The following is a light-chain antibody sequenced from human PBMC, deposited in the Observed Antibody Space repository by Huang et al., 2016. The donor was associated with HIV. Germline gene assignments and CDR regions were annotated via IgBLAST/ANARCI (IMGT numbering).Light chain of an antibody. CDR1: QSIGHY. V-gene: IGKV1-39*01. CDR2: AAS. CDR3: QQSYTTPRYS. J-gene: IGKJ2*01. Sequence: DIQMTQSPSSLSASIGDRVTITCRASQSIGHYLNWYQQKPGKAPNLLIYAASSLQRGVPSRFSGSGSGTDFTLMISSLQPEDFATYYCQQSYTTPRYSFGQGTKLEIK.